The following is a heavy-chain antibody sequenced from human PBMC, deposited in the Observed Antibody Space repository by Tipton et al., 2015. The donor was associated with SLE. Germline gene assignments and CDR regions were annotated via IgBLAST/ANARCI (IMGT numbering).Heavy chain of an antibody. CDR3: ARCGSGSSWAFGI. J-gene: IGHJ3*02. CDR1: GGSISSHY. CDR2: IYYSGST. Sequence: TLSLTCTVSGGSISSHYWSWIRQPPGKGLEWIGYIYYSGSTNYNPSLKSRVTISVDTSKNQFSLKLSSVTAADTAVYYCARCGSGSSWAFGIWGQGTMVTVSS. D-gene: IGHD3-10*01. V-gene: IGHV4-59*11.